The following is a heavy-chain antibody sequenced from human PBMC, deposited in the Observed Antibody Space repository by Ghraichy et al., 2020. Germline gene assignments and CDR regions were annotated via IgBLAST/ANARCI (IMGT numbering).Heavy chain of an antibody. CDR1: GFTFSSYS. D-gene: IGHD1-26*01. Sequence: GGSLRLSCAASGFTFSSYSMNWVRQAPGKGLEWVSYISSSSNTIYYADSVKGRFTISRDNAKNSLYLQMNSLRDEDTAVYYYTRDRLEEWQLLRYAFDNWGQGTMVTVSS. CDR3: TRDRLEEWQLLRYAFDN. CDR2: ISSSSNTI. V-gene: IGHV3-48*02. J-gene: IGHJ3*02.